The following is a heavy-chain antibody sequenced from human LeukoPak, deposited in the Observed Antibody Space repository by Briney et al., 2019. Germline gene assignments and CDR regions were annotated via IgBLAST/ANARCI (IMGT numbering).Heavy chain of an antibody. CDR3: ARGDYGDYGAFDI. V-gene: IGHV1-69*05. Sequence: GASVKVSCKASGGTFSSYAISWVRQAPGQGLEWMGRIIPIFGTANYAQKFQGRVTITTGESTSTAYMELSSLRSGDTAVYYCARGDYGDYGAFDIWGQGTMVTVSS. CDR1: GGTFSSYA. J-gene: IGHJ3*02. D-gene: IGHD4-17*01. CDR2: IIPIFGTA.